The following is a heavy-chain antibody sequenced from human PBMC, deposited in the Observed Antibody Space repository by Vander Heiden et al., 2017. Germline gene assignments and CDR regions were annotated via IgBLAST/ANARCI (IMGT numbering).Heavy chain of an antibody. Sequence: VQLVQSGAEGKKPGASVRVAGKASGYTCTGYYMQWVRQAPGQGLGGMGWINPNSGGTNYAQKLQGCFSWTRDTSISTAYRVHSMLRSQHTHLYYCARDCCGCGSFYSHNWFDP. CDR3: ARDCCGCGSFYSHNWFDP. CDR2: INPNSGGT. V-gene: IGHV1-2*04. CDR1: GYTCTGYY. J-gene: IGHJ5*02. D-gene: IGHD3-10*01.